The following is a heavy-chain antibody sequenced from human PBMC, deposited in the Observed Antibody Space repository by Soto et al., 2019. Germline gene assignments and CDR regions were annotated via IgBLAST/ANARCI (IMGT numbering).Heavy chain of an antibody. J-gene: IGHJ5*02. CDR2: ISACNGNT. D-gene: IGHD6-19*01. CDR1: GYTFTSCG. Sequence: ASVKVSCKASGYTFTSCGISWVRQAPGQGLEWMGWISACNGNTNYAQKLQGRVTMTTDTSTSTAYMELRSLRSDDTAVYYCARGWVSGWFLNWFDPWGQGTLVTVSS. CDR3: ARGWVSGWFLNWFDP. V-gene: IGHV1-18*04.